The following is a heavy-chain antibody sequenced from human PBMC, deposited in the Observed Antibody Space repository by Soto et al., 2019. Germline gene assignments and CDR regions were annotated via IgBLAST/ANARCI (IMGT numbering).Heavy chain of an antibody. D-gene: IGHD2-2*01. CDR3: PSPLSDYQLPREQDVFDI. CDR2: ISGSGGST. Sequence: PGGSLRLSXAASGFTFSSYAMSWVRQAPGKGLEWVSAISGSGGSTYYADSVKGRFTISRDNSKNTLYLQMNSLRAEDTALYYCPSPLSDYQLPREQDVFDIWGQGTLVPVSS. V-gene: IGHV3-23*01. J-gene: IGHJ3*02. CDR1: GFTFSSYA.